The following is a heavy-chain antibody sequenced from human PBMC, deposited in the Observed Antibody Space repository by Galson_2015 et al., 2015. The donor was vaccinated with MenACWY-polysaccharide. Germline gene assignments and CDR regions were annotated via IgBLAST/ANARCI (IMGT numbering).Heavy chain of an antibody. CDR3: ARERAGGHFYYYGMDV. V-gene: IGHV1-8*01. CDR2: MNPNSGNT. Sequence: SVKVSCKASGYTFTSYDINWVRQAAGQGLEWMGWMNPNSGNTGYAEKFQGRVTMTRNTSIRTAYMELSSLRSEDTAVYYCARERAGGHFYYYGMDVWGQGTAVTASS. D-gene: IGHD3-16*01. CDR1: GYTFTSYD. J-gene: IGHJ6*02.